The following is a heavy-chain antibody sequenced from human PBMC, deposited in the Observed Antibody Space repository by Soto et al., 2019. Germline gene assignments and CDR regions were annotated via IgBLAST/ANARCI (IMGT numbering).Heavy chain of an antibody. V-gene: IGHV3-66*01. CDR3: ARDPLSIAAAGTS. D-gene: IGHD6-13*01. Sequence: GGSLRLSCAASGFTVSSNYMSWVRQAPGKGLEWVSVIYSGGSTYYADSVKGRFTISRDNSKNTLYLHMNSLRAEDTAVYYCARDPLSIAAAGTSWGQGTLVTVSS. J-gene: IGHJ5*02. CDR1: GFTVSSNY. CDR2: IYSGGST.